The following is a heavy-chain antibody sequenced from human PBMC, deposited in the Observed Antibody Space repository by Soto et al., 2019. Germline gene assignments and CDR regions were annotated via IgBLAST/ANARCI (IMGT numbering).Heavy chain of an antibody. CDR1: GGTFSSYA. CDR2: IIPIFGTA. D-gene: IGHD3-3*01. J-gene: IGHJ6*02. CDR3: ARGLASLGVAKTRQSGMDV. V-gene: IGHV1-69*13. Sequence: SVKVSCKASGGTFSSYAISCVRQAPGQGLEWMGGIIPIFGTANYAQKFQGRVTITADESTSTAYMELSSLRSEDTAVYYCARGLASLGVAKTRQSGMDVWGQGTTVTFSS.